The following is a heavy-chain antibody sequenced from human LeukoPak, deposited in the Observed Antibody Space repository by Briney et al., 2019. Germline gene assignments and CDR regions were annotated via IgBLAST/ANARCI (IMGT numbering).Heavy chain of an antibody. CDR2: IYYSGST. CDR1: GFTFSDYY. J-gene: IGHJ4*02. V-gene: IGHV4-59*01. D-gene: IGHD6-19*01. Sequence: RTGGSLRLSCAASGFTFSDYYMSWIRQAPGKGLEWIGYIYYSGSTNYNPSLKSRVTISVDTSKNQFSLKLSSVTAADTAVYYCARVPAVAGLAPPDYWGQGTLVTVSS. CDR3: ARVPAVAGLAPPDY.